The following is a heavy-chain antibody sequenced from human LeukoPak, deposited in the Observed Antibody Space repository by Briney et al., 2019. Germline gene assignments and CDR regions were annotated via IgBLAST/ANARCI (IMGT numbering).Heavy chain of an antibody. V-gene: IGHV4-30-4*01. CDR1: GGSISSGDYY. J-gene: IGHJ6*02. CDR2: IYYSGST. D-gene: IGHD3-10*01. Sequence: PSETLSLTCTVSGGSISSGDYYWSWIRQPPGKGLEWIGYIYYSGSTYYNPSLKSRVTISVVTSKNQFSLKLSSVTAADTAVYYCARDTWVPGGFGELSDYYYYGMDVWGQGTTVTVSS. CDR3: ARDTWVPGGFGELSDYYYYGMDV.